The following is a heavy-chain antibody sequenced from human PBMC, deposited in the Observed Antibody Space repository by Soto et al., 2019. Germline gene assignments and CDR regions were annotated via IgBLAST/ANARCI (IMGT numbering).Heavy chain of an antibody. V-gene: IGHV3-23*01. D-gene: IGHD7-27*01. CDR2: ISGSGGST. CDR1: GFTFSSYA. J-gene: IGHJ6*02. CDR3: AKAHLTYYYYGMDV. Sequence: GGSLRLSCAASGFTFSSYAMSWVRQAPGKGLEWVSAISGSGGSTYYADSVKGRFIISRDNSKNTLYLQMNSLRAEDTAVYYCAKAHLTYYYYGMDVWGQGTTVTVSS.